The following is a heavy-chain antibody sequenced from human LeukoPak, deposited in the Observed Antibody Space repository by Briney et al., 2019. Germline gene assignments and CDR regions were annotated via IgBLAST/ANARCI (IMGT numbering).Heavy chain of an antibody. CDR1: GFTFDDYA. V-gene: IGHV3-9*01. Sequence: GGSLRLSCAASGFTFDDYAMHWVRQAPGKGLEWVSGISWNSGSIGNADSVKGRFTISRDNAKNSLYLQMNSLRAEDTALYYCAKADAWGQGTLVTVSS. CDR2: ISWNSGSI. CDR3: AKADA. J-gene: IGHJ5*02.